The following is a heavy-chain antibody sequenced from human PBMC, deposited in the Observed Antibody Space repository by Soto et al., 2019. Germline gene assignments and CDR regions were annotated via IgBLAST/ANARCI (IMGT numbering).Heavy chain of an antibody. J-gene: IGHJ4*02. CDR3: ARHSGNYFRSQYYFDY. CDR2: IDPSDSYT. Sequence: GESLKISCNGSGYSFTSYWISWVRQMPWKGLEWMGRIDPSDSYTNYSPSFQGHVTISADKSISTAYLQWSSLKASDTAMYYCARHSGNYFRSQYYFDYWGQGILVTVSS. CDR1: GYSFTSYW. V-gene: IGHV5-10-1*01. D-gene: IGHD1-26*01.